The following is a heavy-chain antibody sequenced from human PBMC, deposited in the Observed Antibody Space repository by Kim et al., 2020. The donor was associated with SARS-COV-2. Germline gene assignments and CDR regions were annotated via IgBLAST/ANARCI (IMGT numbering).Heavy chain of an antibody. D-gene: IGHD4-17*01. Sequence: LSLTCAASGFTFNIYSMNWVRQAPGKGLEWVSYISSSGSTIYYADSVKGRFTISRDNAKSSLFLQMNTLRDEDSAIYYCARDYYGDYALDSWGQGTLITVSS. CDR2: ISSSGSTI. CDR1: GFTFNIYS. V-gene: IGHV3-48*02. CDR3: ARDYYGDYALDS. J-gene: IGHJ1*01.